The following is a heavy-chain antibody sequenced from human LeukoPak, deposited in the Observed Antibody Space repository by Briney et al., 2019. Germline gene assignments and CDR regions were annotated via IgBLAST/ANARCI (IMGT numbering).Heavy chain of an antibody. V-gene: IGHV1-18*01. CDR3: ARAEGSYYDSSGYYPLDY. D-gene: IGHD3-22*01. CDR1: GYTFTSYG. J-gene: IGHJ4*02. CDR2: ISAYNGNT. Sequence: ASVKVSCKASGYTFTSYGISWVRQAPGQGLEWMGWISAYNGNTNYAQKLQGRVTMTTDTSTSTAYMELRSLRSDDTAVYYCARAEGSYYDSSGYYPLDYWGQGTLVTVSS.